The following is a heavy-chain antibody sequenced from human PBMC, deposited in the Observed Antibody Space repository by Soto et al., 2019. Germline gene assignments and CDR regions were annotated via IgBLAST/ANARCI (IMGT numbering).Heavy chain of an antibody. Sequence: AGGSLRLSCAASGFTFSSYAMSWVRQAPGKGLEWVSAISGSGGSTYYADSVKGRFTISRDNSKNTLYLQMNSLRAEDTAVYYCAKDGATVTDYYYYGMDVWGQGTTVTVSS. CDR3: AKDGATVTDYYYYGMDV. CDR1: GFTFSSYA. J-gene: IGHJ6*02. V-gene: IGHV3-23*01. D-gene: IGHD4-4*01. CDR2: ISGSGGST.